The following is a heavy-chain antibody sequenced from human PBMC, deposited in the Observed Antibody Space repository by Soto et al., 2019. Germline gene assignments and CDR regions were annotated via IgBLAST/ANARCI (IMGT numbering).Heavy chain of an antibody. J-gene: IGHJ6*02. D-gene: IGHD6-19*01. CDR3: ARVWQWLVHHYYYYGMDV. Sequence: AGGSLRLSCAASGFTFSSYGMHWVRQAPGKGLEWVAVIWYDGSNKYYADSVKGRFTISRDNSKNTLYLQMNSLRAEDTAVYYCARVWQWLVHHYYYYGMDVWGQGTTVTVSS. V-gene: IGHV3-33*01. CDR2: IWYDGSNK. CDR1: GFTFSSYG.